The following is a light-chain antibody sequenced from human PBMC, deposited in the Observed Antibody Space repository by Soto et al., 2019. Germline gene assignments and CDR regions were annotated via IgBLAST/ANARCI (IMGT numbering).Light chain of an antibody. V-gene: IGKV3D-20*02. CDR3: QQRSSWPLT. CDR2: GAS. Sequence: ELVFTQPPHTLYLSPGERPTLPCRASKRFSNSYLAWYQQKPGQAPRLLMYGASTRATGVPARFSGSGSGTDFALTISSLETEDFAVYYCQQRSSWPLTFGGGTKVDIK. J-gene: IGKJ4*01. CDR1: KRFSNSY.